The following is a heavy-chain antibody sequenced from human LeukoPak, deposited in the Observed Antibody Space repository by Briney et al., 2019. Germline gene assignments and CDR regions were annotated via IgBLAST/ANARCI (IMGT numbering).Heavy chain of an antibody. CDR3: ARVEGITGTTSGFDY. Sequence: ASVKVSCKASGYTFTGYYMHWVRQAPGQGLEWMGRINPNSGDTNYAQNFQGRVTMTRDTSISTAYMELSRLRSDDTAVYYCARVEGITGTTSGFDYWGQGTLVTVSS. V-gene: IGHV1-2*06. CDR1: GYTFTGYY. CDR2: INPNSGDT. D-gene: IGHD1-20*01. J-gene: IGHJ4*02.